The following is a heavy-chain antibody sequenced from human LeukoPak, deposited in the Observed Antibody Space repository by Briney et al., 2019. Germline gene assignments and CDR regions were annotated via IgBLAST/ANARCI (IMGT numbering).Heavy chain of an antibody. CDR2: IYDSGNT. CDR1: SGSIYNHY. CDR3: ARDQIGYGLDY. V-gene: IGHV4-59*11. Sequence: SETLSLTCIVSSGSIYNHYSSWIRQPPGKGLEWIGYIYDSGNTNYNPSLKSRVTISIDMSKNQFSLNLTSVTAADTAVYYCARDQIGYGLDYWGQGALVTVSS. D-gene: IGHD5-18*01. J-gene: IGHJ4*02.